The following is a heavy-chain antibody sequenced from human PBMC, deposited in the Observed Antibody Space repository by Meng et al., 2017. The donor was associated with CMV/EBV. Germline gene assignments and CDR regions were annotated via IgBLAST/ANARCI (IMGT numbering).Heavy chain of an antibody. Sequence: GSLRLSCAASGFTFSSYAMHWVRQASGKGLEWVGRIRSKANSYATAYAASVKGRFTISRDDSKNTAYLQMNSLKTEDTAVYYCTRHQFAYCGGDCSGDDAFDIWGQGTMVTVSS. CDR3: TRHQFAYCGGDCSGDDAFDI. CDR1: GFTFSSYA. CDR2: IRSKANSYAT. D-gene: IGHD2-21*01. V-gene: IGHV3-73*01. J-gene: IGHJ3*02.